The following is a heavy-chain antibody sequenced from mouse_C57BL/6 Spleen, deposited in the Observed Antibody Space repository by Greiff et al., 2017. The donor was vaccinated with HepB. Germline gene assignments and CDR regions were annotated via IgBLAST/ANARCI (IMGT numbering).Heavy chain of an antibody. CDR1: GFTFSSYA. J-gene: IGHJ1*03. CDR3: TREGVLWLRRYFDV. V-gene: IGHV5-9-1*02. CDR2: ISSGGDYI. Sequence: EVQGVESGEGLVKPGGSLKLSCAASGFTFSSYAMSWVRQTPEKRLEWVAYISSGGDYIYYADTVKGRFTISRDNARNTLYLQMSSLKSEDTAMYYCTREGVLWLRRYFDVWGTGTTVTVSS. D-gene: IGHD2-2*01.